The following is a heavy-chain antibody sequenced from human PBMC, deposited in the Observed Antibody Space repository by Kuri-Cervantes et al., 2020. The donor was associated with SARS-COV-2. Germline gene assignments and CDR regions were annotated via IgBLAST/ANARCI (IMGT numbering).Heavy chain of an antibody. D-gene: IGHD4-11*01. CDR1: GFTFSSYA. V-gene: IGHV3-30*04. J-gene: IGHJ6*03. CDR2: ISCDGSNK. CDR3: ARDYSSPGYYYDMDV. Sequence: LSLTCAASGFTFSSYAMSWVRQAPGKGLGWVAVISCDGSNKYYADSVKGRFTISRDNSKNTLYLQMNSLRAEDTAVYYCARDYSSPGYYYDMDVWGKGTTVTVSS.